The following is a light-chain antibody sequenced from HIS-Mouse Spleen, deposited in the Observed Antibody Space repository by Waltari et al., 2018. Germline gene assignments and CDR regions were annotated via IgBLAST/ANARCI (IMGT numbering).Light chain of an antibody. CDR2: AAS. CDR3: QQLNSYPPT. CDR1: QGISRY. J-gene: IGKJ1*01. V-gene: IGKV1-9*01. Sequence: DIQLTQSPSFLSASVGDRVPLTCRASQGISRYLAWYQKKPGKAPKLLIYAASTLQSGVPSRFSGSGSGTEFTLTISSLQPEDFATYYCQQLNSYPPTFGQGTKVEIK.